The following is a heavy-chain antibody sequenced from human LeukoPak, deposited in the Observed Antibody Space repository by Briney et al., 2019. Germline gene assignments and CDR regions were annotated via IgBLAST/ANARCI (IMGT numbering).Heavy chain of an antibody. CDR1: GYTFTSYH. J-gene: IGHJ5*02. CDR3: ARDAPYYYDSSGYYP. V-gene: IGHV1-18*01. D-gene: IGHD3-22*01. CDR2: ISAYNGNT. Sequence: ASVKVSCKASGYTFTSYHMHWVRQAPGQGLEWMGWISAYNGNTNYAQKLQGRVTMTTDTSTSTAYMELRSLRSDDTAVYYCARDAPYYYDSSGYYPWGQGTLVTVSS.